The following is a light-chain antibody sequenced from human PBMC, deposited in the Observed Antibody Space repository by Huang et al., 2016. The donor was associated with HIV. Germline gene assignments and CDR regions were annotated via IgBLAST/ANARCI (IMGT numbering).Light chain of an antibody. CDR1: QTVLDSSNNKNY. CDR2: WAS. J-gene: IGKJ2*01. Sequence: DIVMTQSPDSLAVSLGERATINCKSSQTVLDSSNNKNYLAWYQQKPGQPPKLLIYWASSRESGVPDRFSDSGSGTDFTLTISSLQAEDVAVYYCHQYYDTPYSFGQGTKLEIK. CDR3: HQYYDTPYS. V-gene: IGKV4-1*01.